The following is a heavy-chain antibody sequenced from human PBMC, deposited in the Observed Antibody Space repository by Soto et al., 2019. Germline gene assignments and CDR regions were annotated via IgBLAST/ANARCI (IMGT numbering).Heavy chain of an antibody. CDR3: ARRLWDSSGWHPFDS. Sequence: QITLKESGPPLVKPTQTLTLTCTLSGVSVSTTGVGVAWIRQPPGKALECLALIYWNDDERYSPSLKSRLTISKHISKNQVVLTMANMDPVDAATYYCARRLWDSSGWHPFDSWGHGALVTVSS. CDR1: GVSVSTTGVG. CDR2: IYWNDDE. J-gene: IGHJ4*01. V-gene: IGHV2-5*01. D-gene: IGHD6-19*01.